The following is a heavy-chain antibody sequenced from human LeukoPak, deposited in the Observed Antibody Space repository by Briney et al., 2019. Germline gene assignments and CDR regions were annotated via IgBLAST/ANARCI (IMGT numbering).Heavy chain of an antibody. D-gene: IGHD6-19*01. CDR3: ARVGSSDWDSIDY. CDR1: GYTFTGYY. V-gene: IGHV1-2*02. Sequence: AASVKVSCKASGYTFTGYYMHWVRQAPGQGLEWMGWINPNSGGTNCAQKFQGRVTMTRDTSISTAYMELSRLRSDDTAVYYCARVGSSDWDSIDYWGQGTLVTVSS. CDR2: INPNSGGT. J-gene: IGHJ4*02.